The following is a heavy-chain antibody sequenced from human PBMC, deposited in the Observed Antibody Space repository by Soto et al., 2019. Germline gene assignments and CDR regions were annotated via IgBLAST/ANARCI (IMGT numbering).Heavy chain of an antibody. J-gene: IGHJ4*02. D-gene: IGHD5-12*01. CDR3: ARDGYNVGPSAEVDY. V-gene: IGHV3-7*01. CDR2: IKQDGSEK. Sequence: EVQLVESGGGLVQPGGSLRLSCAASGFTFSSYWMSWVRQAPGKGLEWVAKIKQDGSEKYYVDSVKGRFTISRDNAKNSLYLQVNSLRAEDTAVYYCARDGYNVGPSAEVDYWGQGTLVTVSS. CDR1: GFTFSSYW.